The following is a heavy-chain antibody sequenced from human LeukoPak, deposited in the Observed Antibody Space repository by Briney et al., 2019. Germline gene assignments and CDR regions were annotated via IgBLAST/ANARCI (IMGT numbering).Heavy chain of an antibody. J-gene: IGHJ4*02. CDR1: GYTFTSYG. CDR2: ISAYNGNT. CDR3: ARDSEDIVVVPAAIGLDY. Sequence: ASVKVSCKACGYTFTSYGISWVRQAPGQGFEWMRWISAYNGNTNYAQKLQGRVTMTTDTSTSTAYMELRSLRSDDTAVYYCARDSEDIVVVPAAIGLDYWGQGTLVTVSS. V-gene: IGHV1-18*01. D-gene: IGHD2-2*01.